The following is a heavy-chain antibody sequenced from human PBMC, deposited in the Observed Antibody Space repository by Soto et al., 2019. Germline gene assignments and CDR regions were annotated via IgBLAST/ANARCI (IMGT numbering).Heavy chain of an antibody. CDR1: GYTFTSYA. CDR2: INAGNGNT. CDR3: XXXXXVVTALDY. Sequence: QVQLVQSGAEEKKPGASVKVSCKASGYTFTSYAMHWVRQAPGQRLEWMGWINAGNGNTKYSQKFQGRVTITRDTXXXXXXXXXXXXXXXXXXXYXXXXXXXVVTALDYWGQGTLVTVSS. J-gene: IGHJ4*02. D-gene: IGHD2-21*02. V-gene: IGHV1-3*05.